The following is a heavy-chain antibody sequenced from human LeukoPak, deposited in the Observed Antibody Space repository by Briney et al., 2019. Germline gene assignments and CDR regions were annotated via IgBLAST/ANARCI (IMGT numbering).Heavy chain of an antibody. D-gene: IGHD1-26*01. CDR2: ISNISTYI. J-gene: IGHJ4*02. CDR1: GFTFSGYT. CDR3: ASFPWELRPT. V-gene: IGHV3-21*01. Sequence: PGGSLRLSCAASGFTFSGYTMTWVRQAPGKGLEWVSSISNISTYIYYADSVKGRFTISRDNAKNSVYLQMNSLRAEDTAVYYCASFPWELRPTWGQGTLVTVSS.